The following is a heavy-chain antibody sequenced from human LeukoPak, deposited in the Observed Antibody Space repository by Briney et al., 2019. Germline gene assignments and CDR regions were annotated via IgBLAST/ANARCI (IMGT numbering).Heavy chain of an antibody. CDR2: FDLEDGKT. CDR1: GYTLTELS. Sequence: GASVKVSCKVSGYTLTELSMHWVRQAPGEGLEWMGGFDLEDGKTIYAQKFQGRVTMTEDTSTDTAYMELNSLRSEDTAVYYCARETITAFDPWGQGTLVTVSS. V-gene: IGHV1-24*01. J-gene: IGHJ5*02. D-gene: IGHD3-3*01. CDR3: ARETITAFDP.